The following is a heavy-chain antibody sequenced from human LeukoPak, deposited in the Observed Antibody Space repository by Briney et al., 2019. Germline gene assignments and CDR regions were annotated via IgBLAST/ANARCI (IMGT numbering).Heavy chain of an antibody. J-gene: IGHJ4*02. CDR3: ARGYYYDSSGYYS. D-gene: IGHD3-22*01. Sequence: SETLSLTCAVYGGSFSGYYWSWIRQPPGKGLEWIGEINHSGGTNYNPSLKSRVTISVDTSKNQFSLKLSSVTAADTAVYYCARGYYYDSSGYYSWGQGTLVTVSS. CDR2: INHSGGT. CDR1: GGSFSGYY. V-gene: IGHV4-34*01.